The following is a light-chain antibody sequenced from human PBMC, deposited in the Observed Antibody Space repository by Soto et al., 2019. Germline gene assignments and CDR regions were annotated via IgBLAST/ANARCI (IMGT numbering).Light chain of an antibody. CDR1: QSVSYNY. V-gene: IGKV3-20*01. CDR3: KQYGRTGT. J-gene: IGKJ1*01. Sequence: EIDMTHSPASLSFSPGERVTLSRRASQSVSYNYLAWYQSEPGQAPRLLIYGASNRATGIPDRFSGDGSETDFTLTISRLEPADFPVYYCKQYGRTGTFGQGTKVDIK. CDR2: GAS.